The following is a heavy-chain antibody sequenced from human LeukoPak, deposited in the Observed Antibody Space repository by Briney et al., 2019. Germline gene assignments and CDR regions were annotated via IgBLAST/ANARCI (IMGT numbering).Heavy chain of an antibody. J-gene: IGHJ6*03. CDR2: IYTSGST. Sequence: SETLSLTCTVSGGSISSYYWSWIRQPAGKGLEWIGRIYTSGSTNYNPSLKSRVTVSVDTSKNQFSLKLSSVTAADTAVYYCARGQRGSYYYYYMDVWGKGTTVTVSS. V-gene: IGHV4-4*07. CDR1: GGSISSYY. CDR3: ARGQRGSYYYYYMDV.